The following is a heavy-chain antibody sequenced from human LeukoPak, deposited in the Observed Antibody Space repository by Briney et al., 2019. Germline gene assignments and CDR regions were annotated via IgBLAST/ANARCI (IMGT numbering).Heavy chain of an antibody. CDR2: INPSGGST. CDR1: GYTFTSYY. Sequence: ASVKFSCKASGYTFTSYYMHWVRQAPGQGLEWMGIINPSGGSTSYAQKFQGRVTMTRDMSTSTVYMELSSLRSEDTAVYYCARALYPGGGDYWGQGTLVTVSS. CDR3: ARALYPGGGDY. J-gene: IGHJ4*02. D-gene: IGHD1-14*01. V-gene: IGHV1-46*01.